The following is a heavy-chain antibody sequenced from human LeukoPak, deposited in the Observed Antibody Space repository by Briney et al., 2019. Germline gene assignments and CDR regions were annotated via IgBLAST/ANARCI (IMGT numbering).Heavy chain of an antibody. CDR1: GGSISNYY. Sequence: SSETLSLTCTVSGGSISNYYWSWIRQPPGKGLEWIGYVFYSGSTNYNPSLRSRVTISVDTSKNQFSLKLRSVTAADTAVYYCARDSYGDYVYYFDYWGQGTLVTVSS. V-gene: IGHV4-59*12. D-gene: IGHD4-17*01. CDR3: ARDSYGDYVYYFDY. CDR2: VFYSGST. J-gene: IGHJ4*02.